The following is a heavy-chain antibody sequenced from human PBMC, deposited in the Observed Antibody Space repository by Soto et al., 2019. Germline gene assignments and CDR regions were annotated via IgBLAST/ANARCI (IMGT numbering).Heavy chain of an antibody. Sequence: PGGSLRLSCAASGFTFSSYAMHWVRQAPGKGLEWVAVISYDGSNKYYADSVKGRFTISRDNSKNTLYLQMNSLRAEDTAVYYCVSGGELVLYGMDVWGQGTTVTVSS. J-gene: IGHJ6*02. D-gene: IGHD1-26*01. CDR2: ISYDGSNK. V-gene: IGHV3-30-3*01. CDR1: GFTFSSYA. CDR3: VSGGELVLYGMDV.